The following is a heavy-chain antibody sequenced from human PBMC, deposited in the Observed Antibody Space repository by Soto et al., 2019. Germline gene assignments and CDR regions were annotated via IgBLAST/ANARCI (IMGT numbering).Heavy chain of an antibody. CDR3: ARGGGYDFGSGYYPFDY. D-gene: IGHD3-3*01. J-gene: IGHJ4*02. CDR2: IYHSGST. CDR1: GGSISSGGYS. Sequence: SETLSLTCAVSGGSISSGGYSWSWIRQPPGKGLEWIGYIYHSGSTYYNPSLKSRVTISVDRSKNQFSLKLSSVTAADTAVYYCARGGGYDFGSGYYPFDYWGQGTLVTVSS. V-gene: IGHV4-30-2*01.